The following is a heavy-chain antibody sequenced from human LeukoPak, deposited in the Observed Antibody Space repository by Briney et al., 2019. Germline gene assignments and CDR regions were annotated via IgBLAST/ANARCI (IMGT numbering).Heavy chain of an antibody. CDR1: GFTFSSSA. CDR3: AKLADSPTSS. V-gene: IGHV3-23*01. CDR2: ISGTGVYT. D-gene: IGHD2-15*01. Sequence: PGGSLRLSCAASGFTFSSSAMSWARQAPGKGLEWVSDISGTGVYTYYADSVKGRFTISRDNSKNTLYLQMSSLRAEDTARYYCAKLADSPTSSWGQGSLVTVSS. J-gene: IGHJ5*02.